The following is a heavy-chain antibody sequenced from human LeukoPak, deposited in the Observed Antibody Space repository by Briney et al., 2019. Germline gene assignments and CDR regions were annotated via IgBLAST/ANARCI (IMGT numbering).Heavy chain of an antibody. D-gene: IGHD1-1*01. J-gene: IGHJ4*02. V-gene: IGHV3-11*04. CDR1: GFTFNDYY. CDR2: ISSSGSII. CDR3: AQYGNGGEIDY. Sequence: TGGSLRLSCAASGFTFNDYYMTWIRQAPGKGLEWVSYISSSGSIIYYADSVKGRFTISRDNAKNSLYLQMNSLRAEDTAVYYCAQYGNGGEIDYWGQGTLVTVSS.